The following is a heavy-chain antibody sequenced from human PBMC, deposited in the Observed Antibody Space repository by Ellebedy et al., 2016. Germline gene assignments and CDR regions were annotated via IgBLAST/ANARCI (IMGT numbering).Heavy chain of an antibody. CDR1: GFSVTSHD. CDR3: VTRHNGAFDF. D-gene: IGHD1-14*01. Sequence: GGSLRLSXALSGFSVTSHDLGWVRQAPGRGLELVSLIYGGGTSYYAESVKGRFTISRDNSKKTLYLQMSGLGAEDTAVYYCVTRHNGAFDFWGQGTMVTVSS. V-gene: IGHV3-53*01. J-gene: IGHJ3*01. CDR2: IYGGGTS.